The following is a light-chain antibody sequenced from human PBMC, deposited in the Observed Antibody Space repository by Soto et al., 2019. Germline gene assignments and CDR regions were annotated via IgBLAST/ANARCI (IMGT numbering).Light chain of an antibody. CDR2: GAS. CDR3: YQYNDWPPA. Sequence: EIVMTQSPATVSVSPGERVTLSCRASQSVSSNLAWYQQKPGQVPRLLMYGASTRATGIPGRFSGSGYGKGFTLTIISLQSEDFAVYYCYQYNDWPPAFGQGTKVEVK. V-gene: IGKV3-15*01. J-gene: IGKJ1*01. CDR1: QSVSSN.